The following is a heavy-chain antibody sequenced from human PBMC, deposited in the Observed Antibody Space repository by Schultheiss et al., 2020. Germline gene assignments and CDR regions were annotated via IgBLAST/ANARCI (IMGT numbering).Heavy chain of an antibody. J-gene: IGHJ4*02. Sequence: SATLSLTCAVYGGSFSGYYWSWIRQPPGKGLEWIGYIYYSGSTNYNPSLKSRVTISVDTSKNQFSLKLSSVTAADTAVYYCARDYGDYEGGFDYWGQGTLVTGSS. CDR1: GGSFSGYY. CDR3: ARDYGDYEGGFDY. D-gene: IGHD4-17*01. V-gene: IGHV4-59*12. CDR2: IYYSGST.